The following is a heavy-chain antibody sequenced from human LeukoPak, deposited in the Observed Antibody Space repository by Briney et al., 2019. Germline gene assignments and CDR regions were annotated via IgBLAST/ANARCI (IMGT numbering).Heavy chain of an antibody. CDR3: ARGLYYDFWSGYMVPFDY. D-gene: IGHD3-3*01. V-gene: IGHV4-34*01. Sequence: SETLSLTCTVSGDSIRNTDAYYWAWIRQPPGKGPEWIGEINHSGSTNYNPSLKSRVTISVDTSKNQFSLKLSSVTAADTAVYYCARGLYYDFWSGYMVPFDYWGQGTLVTVSS. CDR1: GDSIRNTDAYY. CDR2: INHSGST. J-gene: IGHJ4*02.